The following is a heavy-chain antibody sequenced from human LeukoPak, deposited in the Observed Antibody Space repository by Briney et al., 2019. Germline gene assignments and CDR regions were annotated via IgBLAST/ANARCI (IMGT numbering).Heavy chain of an antibody. J-gene: IGHJ6*02. Sequence: GRSLRLSCEGSGFIFSNYGIHWVRQAPGKGLEWVAVISYDGSNKYYADSVKGRFTISRDNSKNTLYLQMNSLRAEDTAVYYCANWSLYGMDVWGQGTTVTVSS. D-gene: IGHD2-8*02. CDR1: GFIFSNYG. V-gene: IGHV3-30*18. CDR2: ISYDGSNK. CDR3: ANWSLYGMDV.